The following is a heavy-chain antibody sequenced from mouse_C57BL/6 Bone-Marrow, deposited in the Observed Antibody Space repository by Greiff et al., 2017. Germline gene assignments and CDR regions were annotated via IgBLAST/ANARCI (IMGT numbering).Heavy chain of an antibody. CDR1: GFTFSNYW. D-gene: IGHD1-1*01. J-gene: IGHJ3*01. CDR2: IRLKSDNYAT. Sequence: EVKLVESGGGLVQPGGSMKLSCVASGFTFSNYWMNWVRQSPEKGLEWVAQIRLKSDNYATHYAESVKGGFTISRDDSKSSVYLQMNNLRAEDTGIYYCTEEYYYGSSFAYWGQGTLVTVSA. CDR3: TEEYYYGSSFAY. V-gene: IGHV6-3*01.